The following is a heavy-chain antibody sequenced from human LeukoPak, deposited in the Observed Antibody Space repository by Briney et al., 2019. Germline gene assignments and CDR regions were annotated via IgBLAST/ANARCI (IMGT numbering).Heavy chain of an antibody. V-gene: IGHV1-2*02. J-gene: IGHJ4*02. Sequence: ASVRVSCKASGYTFTSYDINWVRQATGQGLEWMGWINPTTSDTQYAQEFQGRVTLTSDTSISTAYMELNRLRSDDTAIYYCAKVIAGAVAFDYWGQGTLVTVSS. CDR3: AKVIAGAVAFDY. CDR2: INPTTSDT. D-gene: IGHD6-19*01. CDR1: GYTFTSYD.